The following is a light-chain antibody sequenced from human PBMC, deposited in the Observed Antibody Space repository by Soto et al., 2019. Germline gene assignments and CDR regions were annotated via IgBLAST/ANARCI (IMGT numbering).Light chain of an antibody. CDR3: SSYTSSSPYV. J-gene: IGLJ1*01. CDR2: EVS. V-gene: IGLV2-14*01. CDR1: SSDVGGYNY. Sequence: QSVLTQPASVSGSPGQSITISCTGTSSDVGGYNYVSWYQQHPGKAPKLMIYEVSNRPSGVSNRFSGSKSSNTASLTISGPQAEDEADYYCSSYTSSSPYVFGTGTKVTVL.